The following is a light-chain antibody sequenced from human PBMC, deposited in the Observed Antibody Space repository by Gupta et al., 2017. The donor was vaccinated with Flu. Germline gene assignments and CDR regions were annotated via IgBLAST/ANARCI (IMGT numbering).Light chain of an antibody. J-gene: IGLJ1*01. Sequence: QSVLTQPPSVSGAPGQTVTISCTGSSSNIGAGYDVHWYQQLPGTAPKLLIYGNSNRPSGVPDRFSGSKSGTSASLAITGLQAEDEADYYCQSYDSSLSGWDYVSGTGTKVTVL. CDR1: SSNIGAGYD. V-gene: IGLV1-40*01. CDR3: QSYDSSLSGWDYV. CDR2: GNS.